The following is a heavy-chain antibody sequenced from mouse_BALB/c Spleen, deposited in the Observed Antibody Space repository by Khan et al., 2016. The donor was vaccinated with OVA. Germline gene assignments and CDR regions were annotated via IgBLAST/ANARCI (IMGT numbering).Heavy chain of an antibody. CDR1: GYSFTLYY. J-gene: IGHJ3*01. V-gene: IGHV1-26*01. D-gene: IGHD2-14*01. CDR3: ARGYDFFAY. Sequence: EVQLQESGPDLVKPGASVKISCKASGYSFTLYYLSWVKQSHGESLEWIGRVNPNNGDSAYNQKFKDRATLTVDKSSNTAYMDFRSLTSEDSAVYYCARGYDFFAYWGQGTLVTVSA. CDR2: VNPNNGDS.